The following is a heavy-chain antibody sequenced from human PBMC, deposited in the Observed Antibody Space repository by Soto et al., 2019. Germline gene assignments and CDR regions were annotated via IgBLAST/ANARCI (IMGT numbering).Heavy chain of an antibody. J-gene: IGHJ6*02. Sequence: QVQLVQSGDEVRKPGSSVKVSCKASGYIFVNYGIAWVRQAPGQGLEWMGWISPYSGNTHYASKVQGRLPLTTDTSASTAYVDLGRLRSDETSVYYGAMVDNCVTPTPQAVWGRGSTV. V-gene: IGHV1-18*01. CDR2: ISPYSGNT. CDR1: GYIFVNYG. D-gene: IGHD5-12*01. CDR3: AMVDNCVTPTPQAV.